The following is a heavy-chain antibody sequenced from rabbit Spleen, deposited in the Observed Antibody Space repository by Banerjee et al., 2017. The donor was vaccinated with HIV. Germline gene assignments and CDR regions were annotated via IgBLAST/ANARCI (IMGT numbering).Heavy chain of an antibody. CDR1: GFSFSSIYW. D-gene: IGHD6-1*01. CDR2: IDTSNGDT. V-gene: IGHV1S40*01. CDR3: VREAGYGGYGDANL. J-gene: IGHJ4*01. Sequence: QSLEESGGDLVKPGASLTLTCTVSGFSFSSIYWICWVRQAPGKGLEWIACIDTSNGDTDYANLPKGRFTISKTSSTTVTLQMTSLTAADTATYFCVREAGYGGYGDANLWGPGTLVTVS.